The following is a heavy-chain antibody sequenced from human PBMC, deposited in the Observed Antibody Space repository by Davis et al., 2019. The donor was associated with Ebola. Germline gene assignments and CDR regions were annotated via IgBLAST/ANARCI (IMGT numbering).Heavy chain of an antibody. CDR1: GYTFTSYG. CDR3: ATASSDYHYYYAMDV. Sequence: SVKVSCKASGYTFTSYGISWVRQAPGQGLEWMGGIIYIFGAPNYAQKFQGRVTITADKSTSTAYLELSSLRSEDTAVYYCATASSDYHYYYAMDVWGQGTTVTVSS. V-gene: IGHV1-69*06. J-gene: IGHJ6*02. CDR2: IIYIFGAP. D-gene: IGHD3-22*01.